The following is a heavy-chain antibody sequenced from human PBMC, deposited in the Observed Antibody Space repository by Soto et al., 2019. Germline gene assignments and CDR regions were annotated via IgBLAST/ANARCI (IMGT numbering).Heavy chain of an antibody. J-gene: IGHJ4*02. CDR3: ARAFFQYYYDSSGYHGMDY. CDR2: IIPIFGTA. Sequence: QVQLVQSGAEVKKPGSSVKVSCKASGGTFSSYAISWVRQAPGQGLEWMGGIIPIFGTANYAQKFQGRVTMTADESTSTAYMELSSLRSEDTAVYYCARAFFQYYYDSSGYHGMDYWGQGTLVTVSS. V-gene: IGHV1-69*01. CDR1: GGTFSSYA. D-gene: IGHD3-22*01.